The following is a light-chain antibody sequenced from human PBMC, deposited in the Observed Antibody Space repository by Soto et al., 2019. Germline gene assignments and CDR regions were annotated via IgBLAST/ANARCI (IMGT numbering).Light chain of an antibody. CDR1: QTIHNY. CDR3: QQSYSTPYT. Sequence: DIQMTQSPSSLSASVGDRVTITCRATQTIHNYLNWYQQKPGKAPELLIYAASSLQSGVSSRFSASGSGTDFTLTISSLQPEDFATYFCQQSYSTPYTFGQGTKLEIK. V-gene: IGKV1-39*01. CDR2: AAS. J-gene: IGKJ2*01.